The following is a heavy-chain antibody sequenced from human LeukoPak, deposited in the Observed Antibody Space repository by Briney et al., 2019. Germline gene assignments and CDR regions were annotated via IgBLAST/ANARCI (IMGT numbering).Heavy chain of an antibody. CDR2: TYYRSKWYN. Sequence: SSQTLSLTCAISGDSVSSNSAAWNWIRQSPSRGLEWLGRTYYRSKWYNDYAVSVKSRITINPDTSKNQFSLQLDSVTPEDTAVYYCARGVGSWYKSDAFDIWGQGTMVTVSS. V-gene: IGHV6-1*01. J-gene: IGHJ3*02. D-gene: IGHD6-13*01. CDR3: ARGVGSWYKSDAFDI. CDR1: GDSVSSNSAA.